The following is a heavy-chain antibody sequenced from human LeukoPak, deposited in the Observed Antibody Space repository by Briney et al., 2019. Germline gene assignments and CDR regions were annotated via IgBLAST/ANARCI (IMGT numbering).Heavy chain of an antibody. J-gene: IGHJ4*02. Sequence: GGSLRLSCAASGFPVSSNYMSWVRQAPGKGLEWVSVIYSGGSTYYADSVKGRFTISRDNSKNTLYLQMNSLRAEDTAVYYCARGEYSGSYYVFDYWGQGTLVTVSS. V-gene: IGHV3-53*01. CDR2: IYSGGST. CDR3: ARGEYSGSYYVFDY. D-gene: IGHD1-26*01. CDR1: GFPVSSNY.